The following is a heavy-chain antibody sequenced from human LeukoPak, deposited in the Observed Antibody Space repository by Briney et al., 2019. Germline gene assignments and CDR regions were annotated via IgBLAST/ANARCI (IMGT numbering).Heavy chain of an antibody. Sequence: SETLSLTCSVSGGSISGSGYYWAWIRQPPGKGLEWIGSIYSTGSTHYNSSLKSRVTMSVDTSKNQFSLKLSSVTAADTAVCYCASPLGGFDNWGQGTLVTVSS. CDR2: IYSTGST. V-gene: IGHV4-39*01. J-gene: IGHJ4*02. D-gene: IGHD3-16*01. CDR1: GGSISGSGYY. CDR3: ASPLGGFDN.